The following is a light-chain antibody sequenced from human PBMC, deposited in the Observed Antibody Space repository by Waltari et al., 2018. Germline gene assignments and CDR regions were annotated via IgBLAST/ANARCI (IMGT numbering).Light chain of an antibody. V-gene: IGKV1-39*01. CDR3: QQYNSSPYT. Sequence: DIQMTQSPSSLSASVGDRVTITCRASQSITSRLNWYQQKPGKAPKVLIYAASSLQSGVPSRFSGSGSGTDFTLTIRSLQPEDFAIYYCQQYNSSPYTFGQGTKLEIK. CDR2: AAS. CDR1: QSITSR. J-gene: IGKJ2*01.